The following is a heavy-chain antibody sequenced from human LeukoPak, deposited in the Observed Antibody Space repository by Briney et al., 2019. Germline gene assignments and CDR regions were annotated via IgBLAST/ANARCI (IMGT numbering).Heavy chain of an antibody. CDR3: AREGTGDKVATPRYFDY. D-gene: IGHD5-12*01. Sequence: SETLSLTCAVYGGSFSGYYWSLIRQPPGKGLEWIGEINHSGSTNYNPSLKSRVTISVDTSKNQFSLKLSSVTAADTAVYYCAREGTGDKVATPRYFDYWGQGTLVTVSS. V-gene: IGHV4-34*01. CDR1: GGSFSGYY. J-gene: IGHJ4*02. CDR2: INHSGST.